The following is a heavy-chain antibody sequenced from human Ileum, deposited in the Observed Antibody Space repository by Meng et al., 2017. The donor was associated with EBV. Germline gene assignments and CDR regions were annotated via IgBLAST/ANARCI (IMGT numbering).Heavy chain of an antibody. D-gene: IGHD3-10*01. CDR2: IYRSGST. V-gene: IGHV4-39*07. CDR1: GASISNSDYY. CDR3: ARDPAYPRGLFDS. Sequence: QVEEAGPGLVKPSETLSLTRPVPGASISNSDYYWDWIRQSPGKGLEWIASIYRSGSTYYDPSLKSRVTISLDTSKNQFSLKLSSVTAADTAVYYCARDPAYPRGLFDSWGQGTLVTVSS. J-gene: IGHJ4*02.